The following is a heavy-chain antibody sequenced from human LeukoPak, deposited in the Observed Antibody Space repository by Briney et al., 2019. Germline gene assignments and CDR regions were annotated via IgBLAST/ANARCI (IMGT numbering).Heavy chain of an antibody. CDR1: GFTFDDYA. CDR3: AKENPLYYDILTGPLDY. V-gene: IGHV3-9*01. D-gene: IGHD3-9*01. J-gene: IGHJ4*02. CDR2: ISWNSGSI. Sequence: GRSLRLSCAASGFTFDDYAMHWVRQAPGKGLEWVSGISWNSGSIGYADSVKGRFTISRDNAKNSLYLQMNSLRAEDTGLYYCAKENPLYYDILTGPLDYWGQGTLVTVSS.